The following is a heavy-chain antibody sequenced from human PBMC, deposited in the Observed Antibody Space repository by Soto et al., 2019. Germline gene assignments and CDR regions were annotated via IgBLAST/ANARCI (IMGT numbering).Heavy chain of an antibody. CDR2: IYYSGST. Sequence: SETLSLTCTVSGGSISSYYWSWIRQPPGKGLEWIGYIYYSGSTNYNPSLKSRVTISVDTSKNQFSLKLCSVTAADTAVYYCAKVNDFWTGYYSTNWFDPWGQGTLVTVSS. D-gene: IGHD3-3*01. V-gene: IGHV4-59*01. CDR1: GGSISSYY. J-gene: IGHJ5*02. CDR3: AKVNDFWTGYYSTNWFDP.